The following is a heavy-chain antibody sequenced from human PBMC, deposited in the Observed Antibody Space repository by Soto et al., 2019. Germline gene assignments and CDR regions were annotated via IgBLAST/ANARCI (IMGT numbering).Heavy chain of an antibody. CDR3: ARDFTDSSAPTLGMGV. D-gene: IGHD6-25*01. Sequence: PSETLSLTCTVSGGSISNGGYYWSWIRQHPGKGLEWIGYIYYSGSTYYNPSLKSRVTISVDTSKNQFSLKLTSVTAADTAVYYFARDFTDSSAPTLGMGVWGQGTTVTVSS. J-gene: IGHJ6*02. CDR2: IYYSGST. V-gene: IGHV4-31*03. CDR1: GGSISNGGYY.